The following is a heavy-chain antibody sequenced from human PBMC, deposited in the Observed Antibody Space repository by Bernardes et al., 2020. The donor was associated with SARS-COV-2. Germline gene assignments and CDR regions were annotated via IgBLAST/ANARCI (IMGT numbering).Heavy chain of an antibody. CDR3: TKDQLSITMAVVLTMGASDM. D-gene: IGHD3-10*01. CDR2: ISATGHTA. Sequence: GGSLRLSCAASGFTFRSYAMTWVRQAPGKGLEWVSFISATGHTAYYGESVKGRFTISRDNSKNTVYLQMDNLGVEDTAIYYCTKDQLSITMAVVLTMGASDMWGQGTVVTVSS. J-gene: IGHJ3*02. V-gene: IGHV3-23*01. CDR1: GFTFRSYA.